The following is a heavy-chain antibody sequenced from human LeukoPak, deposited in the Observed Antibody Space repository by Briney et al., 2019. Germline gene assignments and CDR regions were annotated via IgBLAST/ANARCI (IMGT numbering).Heavy chain of an antibody. CDR3: ANETPKGSMVRGVIRKPTDY. CDR2: ISYGGSNI. D-gene: IGHD3-10*01. V-gene: IGHV3-30*18. J-gene: IGHJ4*02. CDR1: GFTFSSYG. Sequence: PGGSLRLSCAASGFTFSSYGMPWVRQAPGKGLEWVAVISYGGSNIYYADSVKGRFTISRDNSKNTLYLQMNSLRAEDTAVYYCANETPKGSMVRGVIRKPTDYWGQGTLVTVSS.